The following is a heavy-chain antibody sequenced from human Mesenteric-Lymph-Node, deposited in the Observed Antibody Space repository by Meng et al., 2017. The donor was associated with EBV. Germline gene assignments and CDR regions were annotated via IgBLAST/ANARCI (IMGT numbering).Heavy chain of an antibody. CDR3: ARSMIVGVYYFDY. CDR1: GDSSSSGHW. J-gene: IGHJ4*02. CDR2: VYLGDTT. V-gene: IGHV4-4*02. Sequence: QLPVSCQVLVHASGIRALTCAVSGDSSSSGHWVNWVRQPPGKGLEWIGEVYLGDTTRYNPSLKSRVTISVDKSKNQFSLSVRSVTAADTAFYYCARSMIVGVYYFDYWGQGRLVTVSS. D-gene: IGHD3-22*01.